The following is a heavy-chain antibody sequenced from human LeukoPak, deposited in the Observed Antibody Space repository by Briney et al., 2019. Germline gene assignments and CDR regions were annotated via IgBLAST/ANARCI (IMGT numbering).Heavy chain of an antibody. CDR1: GFTFSSYS. J-gene: IGHJ4*02. D-gene: IGHD2-8*02. CDR3: TTDPVAYI. V-gene: IGHV3-48*01. CDR2: ISSSSSTI. Sequence: PGGSLRLSCAASGFTFSSYSMNWVRQAPGKGLEWVSYISSSSSTIYYAHSVKGRFPISRDNAQNSLYLQMNSLRAEDTAVYYCTTDPVAYIWGQGTLVTVSS.